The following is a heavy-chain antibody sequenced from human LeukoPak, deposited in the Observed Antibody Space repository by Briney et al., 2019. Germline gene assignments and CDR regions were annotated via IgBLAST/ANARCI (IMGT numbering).Heavy chain of an antibody. D-gene: IGHD2-15*01. V-gene: IGHV3-30-3*01. CDR3: ARGWRWGYCSGGSCYYEDY. CDR2: ISYDGSNK. CDR1: GFTVSSYA. J-gene: IGHJ4*02. Sequence: GGSLRLSCAASGFTVSSYAMHWVRQAPGKGLEWVAVISYDGSNKYYADSVKGRFTISRDNSKNTLYLQMNSLRAEDTAVYYCARGWRWGYCSGGSCYYEDYWGQGTLVTVSS.